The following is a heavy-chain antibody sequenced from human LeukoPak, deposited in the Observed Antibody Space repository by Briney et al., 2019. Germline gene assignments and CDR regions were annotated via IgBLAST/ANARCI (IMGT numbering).Heavy chain of an antibody. CDR3: ARGTSRGEFFDY. D-gene: IGHD3-10*01. Sequence: GGSLRLSCATSEFTFSTYGMHWVRQAPGKGLEWVSVISYDGRNKYYADSVKGRFTISRDKSKNTLYLQINSLRAEDTAVYYCARGTSRGEFFDYWGQGTLVTVSS. V-gene: IGHV3-30*03. CDR1: EFTFSTYG. J-gene: IGHJ4*02. CDR2: ISYDGRNK.